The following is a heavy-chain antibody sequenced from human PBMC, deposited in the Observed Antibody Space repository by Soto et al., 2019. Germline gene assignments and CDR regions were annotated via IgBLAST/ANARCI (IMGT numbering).Heavy chain of an antibody. CDR2: VNHSGST. CDR3: ARGWSGLVIIRFDP. D-gene: IGHD3-9*01. J-gene: IGHJ5*02. Sequence: SETLSLTCAVYGGSFSGYYWSWIRQPPGKGLEWIGEVNHSGSTNYNPSLKSRVTISVDTSKNQFSLKLSSVTAADTAVYYCARGWSGLVIIRFDPWGQGSLVTGSS. V-gene: IGHV4-34*01. CDR1: GGSFSGYY.